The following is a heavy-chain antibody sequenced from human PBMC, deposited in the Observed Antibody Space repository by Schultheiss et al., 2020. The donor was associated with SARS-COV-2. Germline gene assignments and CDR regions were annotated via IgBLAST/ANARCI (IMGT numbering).Heavy chain of an antibody. CDR3: AKDINDFWSAGAGGTDY. Sequence: SLKISCAASGFTFSSYAMHWVRQAPGKGLEWVSGISWNSGSIGYADSVKGRFTISRDNAKNSLYLQMNSLRAEDTALYYCAKDINDFWSAGAGGTDYWGQGTLVTVSS. D-gene: IGHD3-3*01. CDR2: ISWNSGSI. CDR1: GFTFSSYA. V-gene: IGHV3-9*01. J-gene: IGHJ4*02.